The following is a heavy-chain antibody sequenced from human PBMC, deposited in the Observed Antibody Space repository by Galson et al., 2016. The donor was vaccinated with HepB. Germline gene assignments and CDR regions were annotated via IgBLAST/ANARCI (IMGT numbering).Heavy chain of an antibody. D-gene: IGHD5-18*01. CDR2: IYYSGST. V-gene: IGHV4-61*01. CDR1: GGSISSSSYF. J-gene: IGHJ5*02. Sequence: SETLSLTCTVSGGSISSSSYFWGWIRQPPGKRLEWIGYIYYSGSTNYSPSLESRVTISVDTSKNQFSLKLSSVTAADTAVYYCARDLTMVTTGWFDPWGQGTLVTVSS. CDR3: ARDLTMVTTGWFDP.